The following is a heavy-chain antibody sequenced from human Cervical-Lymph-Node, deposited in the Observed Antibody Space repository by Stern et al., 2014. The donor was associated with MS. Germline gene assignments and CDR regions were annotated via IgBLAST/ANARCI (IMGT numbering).Heavy chain of an antibody. CDR3: ARAGLEGALSNFDY. J-gene: IGHJ4*02. CDR2: IYYTGST. Sequence: QVQLQESGPGLVKPSETLSLTCTVSGGSISSYYWSWIRQPPGKGLEWIGHIYYTGSTTYNPSLKSRVTISADASKTQFSLTLPSVTAADTAVYYCARAGLEGALSNFDYWGQGTLVTVSS. D-gene: IGHD1-26*01. CDR1: GGSISSYY. V-gene: IGHV4-59*08.